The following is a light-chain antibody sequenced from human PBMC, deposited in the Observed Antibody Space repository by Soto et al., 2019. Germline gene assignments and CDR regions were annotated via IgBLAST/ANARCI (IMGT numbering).Light chain of an antibody. J-gene: IGKJ4*01. CDR3: QQYDNMPLT. V-gene: IGKV1-33*01. CDR1: QDIGNY. Sequence: DIQMTQSPSALSASAGDRVTITCQASQDIGNYLNWYQQKPGKAPALLIYDAYTLETGVPSRFCGSGFGTDFSFTINSLQPEDIATYYCQQYDNMPLTFGGGTKLEIK. CDR2: DAY.